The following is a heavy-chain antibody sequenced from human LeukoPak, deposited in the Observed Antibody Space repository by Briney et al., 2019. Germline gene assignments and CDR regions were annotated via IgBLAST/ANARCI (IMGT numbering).Heavy chain of an antibody. Sequence: RGSLRLSCAASGFTFSSYAISWVRQTPGEGLEWVSAISGSGGSTYYADSVAGRFTICRDNSNNSLYLQMNSLRAADTAVSYFAKVKVSATWGQGTRVTVPS. V-gene: IGHV3-23*01. CDR3: AKVKVSAT. D-gene: IGHD1-26*01. CDR2: ISGSGGST. J-gene: IGHJ5*02. CDR1: GFTFSSYA.